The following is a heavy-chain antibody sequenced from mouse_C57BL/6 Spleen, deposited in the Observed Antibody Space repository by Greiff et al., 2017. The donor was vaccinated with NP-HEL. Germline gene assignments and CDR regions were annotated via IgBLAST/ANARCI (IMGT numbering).Heavy chain of an antibody. CDR2: IWSGGST. V-gene: IGHV2-2*01. D-gene: IGHD1-1*01. CDR3: ARDYGSSYVYFDY. CDR1: GFSLTSYG. J-gene: IGHJ2*01. Sequence: VQVVESGPGLVQPSQSLSITCTVSGFSLTSYGVHWVRQSPGKGLEWLGVIWSGGSTDYNAAFISRLSISKDNSKSQVFFKMNRLQADDTAIYYCARDYGSSYVYFDYWGQGTTLTVSS.